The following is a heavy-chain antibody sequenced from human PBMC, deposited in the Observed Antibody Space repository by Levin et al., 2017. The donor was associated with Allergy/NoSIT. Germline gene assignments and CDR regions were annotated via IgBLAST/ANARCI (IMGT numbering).Heavy chain of an antibody. V-gene: IGHV3-74*01. CDR2: INSDGTST. Sequence: ASVKVSCAASGFTLSDYWMHWVRQAPGKGLVWVSRINSDGTSTNYADSVKGRFTISRDNAKNTLYLQMSSLRAEDTAVYYCTRVLRGTMVLNYPMDVWGQGTTVTVS. CDR3: TRVLRGTMVLNYPMDV. D-gene: IGHD4/OR15-4a*01. J-gene: IGHJ6*02. CDR1: GFTLSDYW.